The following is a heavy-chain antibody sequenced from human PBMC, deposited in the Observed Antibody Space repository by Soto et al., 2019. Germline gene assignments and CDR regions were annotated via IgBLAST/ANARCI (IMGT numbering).Heavy chain of an antibody. CDR2: IYHSGST. Sequence: SETLSLTCAVSGGSISSSNWWSWVRQPPGKGLEWIGEIYHSGSTNYNPSLKSRVTISVDKSKNQFSLKLSSVTAADTAVYYCARVGGSSSWYRIGSSWFDPWGQGTLVTVSS. D-gene: IGHD6-13*01. CDR3: ARVGGSSSWYRIGSSWFDP. V-gene: IGHV4-4*02. CDR1: GGSISSSNW. J-gene: IGHJ5*02.